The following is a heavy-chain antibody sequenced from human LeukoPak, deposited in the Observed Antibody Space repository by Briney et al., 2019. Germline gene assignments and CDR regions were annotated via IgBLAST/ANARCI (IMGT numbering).Heavy chain of an antibody. D-gene: IGHD1-26*01. CDR1: GYTLTELS. CDR3: ATLSGDRVGATPGGY. V-gene: IGHV1-24*01. Sequence: ASVKVSCKVSGYTLTELSMHWVRQAPGKGLEWMGGFDPEDGETIYAQKFQGRVTMTEDTSTDTAYMELSSLRSEDTAVYYCATLSGDRVGATPGGYWGQGALVTVSS. J-gene: IGHJ4*02. CDR2: FDPEDGET.